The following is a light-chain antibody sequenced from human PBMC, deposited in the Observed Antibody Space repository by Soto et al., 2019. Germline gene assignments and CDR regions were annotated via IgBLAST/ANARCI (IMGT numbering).Light chain of an antibody. J-gene: IGKJ1*01. V-gene: IGKV3-20*01. CDR3: QQYPTSPKT. CDR2: AAS. CDR1: QSVSSSY. Sequence: EIVLTQSPGTLSLSPGERATLSCRASQSVSSSYLAWYQQKPAQAPRLLIYAASRRAPGIPERFSGSGSGTDFTLTISRLEPEDFAVYYCQQYPTSPKTFGQGTNV.